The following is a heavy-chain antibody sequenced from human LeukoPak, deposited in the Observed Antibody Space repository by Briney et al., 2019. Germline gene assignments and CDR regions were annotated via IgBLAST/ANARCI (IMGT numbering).Heavy chain of an antibody. J-gene: IGHJ6*02. CDR2: IIPIFGTA. V-gene: IGHV1-69*01. Sequence: SVKVSCKASGGTFISYAISWVRQAPGQGLEWMGGIIPIFGTANYAQKFQGRVTITADESTSTAYMELSSLRSEDTAVYYCARDPDYDFWSGLATSYYYGMDVWGQGTTVTVSS. CDR1: GGTFISYA. D-gene: IGHD3-3*01. CDR3: ARDPDYDFWSGLATSYYYGMDV.